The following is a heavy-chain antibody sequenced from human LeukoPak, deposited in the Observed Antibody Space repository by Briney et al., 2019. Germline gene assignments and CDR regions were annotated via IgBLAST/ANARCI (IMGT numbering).Heavy chain of an antibody. CDR3: ARIIAVAGYDY. V-gene: IGHV4-34*01. CDR1: GGSFSGYY. Sequence: PSETLSLTCAVYGGSFSGYYWSWIRQPPGKGLEWIGEINHSGSTNYNPSLKSRATISVDTSKNQFSLKLSSVTAADTAVYYCARIIAVAGYDYWGQGTLVTVSS. J-gene: IGHJ4*02. CDR2: INHSGST. D-gene: IGHD6-19*01.